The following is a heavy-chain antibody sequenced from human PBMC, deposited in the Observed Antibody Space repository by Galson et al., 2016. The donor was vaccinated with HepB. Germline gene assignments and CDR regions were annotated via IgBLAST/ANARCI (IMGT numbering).Heavy chain of an antibody. D-gene: IGHD1-14*01. CDR2: IYYNGTT. CDR1: GGSISSGGYY. CDR3: ARDSRKFLDK. V-gene: IGHV4-31*03. J-gene: IGHJ4*02. Sequence: TLSLTCTVAGGSISSGGYYWSWIRQHPGKGQEWIGNIYYNGTTYYNPSLNSRVTLSVDTSKNEISLKLTSVIAADTAIYFCARDSRKFLDKWGQGTLVTVSS.